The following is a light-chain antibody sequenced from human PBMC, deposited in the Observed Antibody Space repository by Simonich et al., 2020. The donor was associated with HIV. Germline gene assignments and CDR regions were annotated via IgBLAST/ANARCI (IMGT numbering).Light chain of an antibody. V-gene: IGKV3-15*01. CDR2: GAS. J-gene: IGKJ4*01. CDR3: QQYNNWPQT. CDR1: PSISSN. Sequence: EIVMTQFPATLSVSPGERATLSCTASPSISSNLAWYQQKPGQAPRLLIYGASTRATGIPARFSGSGSGTDFTLTISSMQSEDFAIFYCQQYNNWPQTFGGGTKVEI.